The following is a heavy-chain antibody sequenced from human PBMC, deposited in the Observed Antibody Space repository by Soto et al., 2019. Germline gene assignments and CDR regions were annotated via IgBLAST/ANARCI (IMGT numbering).Heavy chain of an antibody. CDR3: TTDSYSSIIVVRFDY. Sequence: PGGSLRLSCAASGFTFSNAWINWVRQAPGKGLEWVGRIKSKTDGGTPDYAAPVKGRFAISRDDSKNMVNLQMNSLKTEDTGIYYCTTDSYSSIIVVRFDYWGHGTLVTVSS. CDR1: GFTFSNAW. CDR2: IKSKTDGGTP. D-gene: IGHD3-22*01. J-gene: IGHJ4*01. V-gene: IGHV3-15*07.